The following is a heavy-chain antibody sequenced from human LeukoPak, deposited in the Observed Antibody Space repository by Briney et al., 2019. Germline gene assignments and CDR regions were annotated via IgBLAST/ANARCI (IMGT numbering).Heavy chain of an antibody. J-gene: IGHJ5*02. CDR3: ARSSHYDNWFDP. V-gene: IGHV4-30-2*02. CDR2: IYHSGST. D-gene: IGHD3-22*01. CDR1: GGSISSGGYS. Sequence: SQTLSLTCAVSGGSISSGGYSWSWIRQPPGKGLEWIGYIYHSGSTYYNPSLKSRVTISVDTSKNQFSLKLSSVTAADTAVYYCARSSHYDNWFDPWGQGTLVTVSS.